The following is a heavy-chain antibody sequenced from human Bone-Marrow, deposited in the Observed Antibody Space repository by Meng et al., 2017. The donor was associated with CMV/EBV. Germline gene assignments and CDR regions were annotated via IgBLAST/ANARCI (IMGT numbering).Heavy chain of an antibody. CDR1: GYSFTSYW. V-gene: IGHV5-51*01. D-gene: IGHD3-3*01. J-gene: IGHJ4*02. Sequence: GECLKISCKGSGYSFTSYWIGWVRQMPGKGLEWMGIIYPGDSDTRYSPSFQGQVTISADKSISTAYLQWSSLKASDTAMYYCARQRRFGVVTTLPFDYWGQGTLVTVSS. CDR3: ARQRRFGVVTTLPFDY. CDR2: IYPGDSDT.